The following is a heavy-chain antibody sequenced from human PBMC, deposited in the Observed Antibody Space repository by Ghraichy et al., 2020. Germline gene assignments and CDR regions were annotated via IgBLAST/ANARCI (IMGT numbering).Heavy chain of an antibody. D-gene: IGHD3-22*01. CDR3: ARAPMIVVAIGAFDI. CDR2: IYYSGST. CDR1: GGSISSYY. J-gene: IGHJ3*02. V-gene: IGHV4-59*01. Sequence: SETLSLTCTVSGGSISSYYWSWIRQPPGKGLEWIGYIYYSGSTNYNPSLKSRVTISVDTSKNQFSLKLSSVTAADTAVYYCARAPMIVVAIGAFDIWGQGTMVTVSS.